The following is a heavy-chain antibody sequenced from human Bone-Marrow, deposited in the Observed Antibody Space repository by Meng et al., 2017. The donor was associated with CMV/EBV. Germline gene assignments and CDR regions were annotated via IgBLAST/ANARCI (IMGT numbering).Heavy chain of an antibody. D-gene: IGHD2-2*01. CDR1: GFSFRYYS. J-gene: IGHJ6*02. CDR2: IQYVGNHK. V-gene: IGHV3-30*02. Sequence: GESLKISCAASGFSFRYYSMYWVRQTPGKGLEWVSFIQYVGNHKYDAESVKGRFTIARDNSKNMVYQQRISLRPEETALYYRAKERFLVPAASPDYYYYGMDVWGQGSTVTVSS. CDR3: AKERFLVPAASPDYYYYGMDV.